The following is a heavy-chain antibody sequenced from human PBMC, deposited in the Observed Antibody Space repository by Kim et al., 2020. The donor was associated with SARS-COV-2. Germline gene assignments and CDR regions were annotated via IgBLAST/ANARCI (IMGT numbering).Heavy chain of an antibody. V-gene: IGHV4-39*07. CDR3: ARGGNFGGTGLGFDY. D-gene: IGHD2-15*01. J-gene: IGHJ4*02. Sequence: TPSLSSRVSISEDTSKNHFSLNLKSVTAADTAVYYCARGGNFGGTGLGFDYWGQGTLVTVSS.